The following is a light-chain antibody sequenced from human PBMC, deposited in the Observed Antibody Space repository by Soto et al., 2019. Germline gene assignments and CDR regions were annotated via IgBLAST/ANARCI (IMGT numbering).Light chain of an antibody. Sequence: QSALTQPASVSGSPGQSITISCSGTSSDVGNYNLVSWYQRHPGKAPKLMIFEVSKWPSGVSHRFSGSKSGNTASLTISGLQPEDEADYYCAAWDDSLNALFGTGTKVTVL. CDR1: SSDVGNYNL. V-gene: IGLV2-23*02. CDR2: EVS. CDR3: AAWDDSLNAL. J-gene: IGLJ1*01.